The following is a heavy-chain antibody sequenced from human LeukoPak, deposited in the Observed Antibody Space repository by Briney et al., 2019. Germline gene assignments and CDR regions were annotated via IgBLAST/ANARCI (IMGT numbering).Heavy chain of an antibody. Sequence: ASVKVSCKASGYTFTSYGISWVRQAPGQGLGWMGWISAYNGNTNYAQKLQGRVTMTTDTSTSTAYMELRSLRSDDTAVYYCARNLGPLWFGELFTDYWGQGTLVTVSS. CDR2: ISAYNGNT. J-gene: IGHJ4*02. CDR3: ARNLGPLWFGELFTDY. D-gene: IGHD3-10*01. CDR1: GYTFTSYG. V-gene: IGHV1-18*01.